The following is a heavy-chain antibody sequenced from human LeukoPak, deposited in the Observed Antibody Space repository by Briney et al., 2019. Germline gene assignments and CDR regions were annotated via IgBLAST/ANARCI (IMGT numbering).Heavy chain of an antibody. D-gene: IGHD3-10*02. CDR1: GSTLTELS. CDR3: ARDYAGGY. CDR2: IYPGDSDT. J-gene: IGHJ4*02. V-gene: IGHV5-51*01. Sequence: KVSCKVSGSTLTELSMHWVRQMPGKGLEWMGIIYPGDSDTRYSPSFQGQVTISADKSISTAYLQWSSLKASDTAMYYCARDYAGGYWGQGTLVTVSS.